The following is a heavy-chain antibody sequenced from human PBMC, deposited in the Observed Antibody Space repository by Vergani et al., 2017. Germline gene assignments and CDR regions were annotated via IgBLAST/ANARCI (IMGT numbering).Heavy chain of an antibody. D-gene: IGHD1-26*01. CDR3: AKNGSPSRDAVDI. J-gene: IGHJ3*02. CDR1: GYTFTSYA. V-gene: IGHV1-3*01. Sequence: QVQLVQSGAEVKKPGASVKVSCKASGYTFTSYAMHWVRQAPGQRLEWMGWINAGNGNTKYSQKFQGRVTITRDTSPSTAYMELSSLRSKDTAVDYCAKNGSPSRDAVDIWGQGTMVTVSS. CDR2: INAGNGNT.